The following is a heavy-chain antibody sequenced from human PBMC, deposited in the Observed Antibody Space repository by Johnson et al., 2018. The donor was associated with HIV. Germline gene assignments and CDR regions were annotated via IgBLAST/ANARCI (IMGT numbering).Heavy chain of an antibody. CDR1: GFTFSDYY. V-gene: IGHV3-11*01. CDR2: ISSSGSTI. J-gene: IGHJ3*02. D-gene: IGHD6-13*01. Sequence: QVQLVESGGGLVKPGGSLRLSCAASGFTFSDYYMSWIRQAPGKGLEWVSYISSSGSTIYYADSVKGRFTISRDNAKNSLYLQMNSLRGDDTALYYCAKELVSAAAGTRNAFDIWGQGTMVTVSS. CDR3: AKELVSAAAGTRNAFDI.